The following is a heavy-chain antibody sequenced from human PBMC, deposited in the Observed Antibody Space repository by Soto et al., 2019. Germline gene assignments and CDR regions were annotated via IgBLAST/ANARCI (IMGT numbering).Heavy chain of an antibody. Sequence: EVQLLESGGGLVQPGGSLRLSCAASGFTFSSYAMSWVRQAPGKGLEWFSAISGSGGSTYYADSVKGRFTISRDNSKNTLYLQMNSLRAEDTAVYYCAKQQAPPSEYSGYDYGDAFDIWGQGTMVTVSA. J-gene: IGHJ3*02. D-gene: IGHD5-12*01. CDR1: GFTFSSYA. CDR3: AKQQAPPSEYSGYDYGDAFDI. CDR2: ISGSGGST. V-gene: IGHV3-23*01.